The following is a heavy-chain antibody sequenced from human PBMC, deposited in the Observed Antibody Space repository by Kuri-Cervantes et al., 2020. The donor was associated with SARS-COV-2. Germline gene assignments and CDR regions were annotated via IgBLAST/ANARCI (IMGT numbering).Heavy chain of an antibody. CDR1: GYTFTSYG. D-gene: IGHD2/OR15-2a*01. J-gene: IGHJ4*02. V-gene: IGHV1-18*01. Sequence: GESLKISCKASGYTFTSYGISWVRQAPGQGLEWMGWISAYNGNTNYAQKLQGRVTMTTDTSTSTAYMELSSLRSEDTAVYYCARVPYDYFYLDYWGQGTLVTVSS. CDR3: ARVPYDYFYLDY. CDR2: ISAYNGNT.